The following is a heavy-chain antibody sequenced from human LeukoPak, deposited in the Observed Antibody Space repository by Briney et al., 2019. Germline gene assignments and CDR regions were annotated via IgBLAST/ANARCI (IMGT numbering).Heavy chain of an antibody. Sequence: ASVKLSCKASGYTFTNYYVHWVRQAPGQGLEWMGLINFSGGNTNYAHKFQGRVSMTRDTSTGTVYMDLSSLRSEDTAVYHCAREHRCGHFDYWGQGTLVTVSS. CDR2: INFSGGNT. D-gene: IGHD2-21*01. CDR3: AREHRCGHFDY. J-gene: IGHJ4*02. V-gene: IGHV1-46*01. CDR1: GYTFTNYY.